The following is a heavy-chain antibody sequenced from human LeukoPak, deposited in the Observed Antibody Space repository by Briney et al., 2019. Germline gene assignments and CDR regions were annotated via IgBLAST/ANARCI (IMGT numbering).Heavy chain of an antibody. CDR1: GFSVSSNY. CDR2: FYSAGST. J-gene: IGHJ3*02. D-gene: IGHD1-26*01. CDR3: ARDMSPWESKNPDAFDI. Sequence: GALRLSCAASGFSVSSNYMNWVRQAPGKGLEWVSVFYSAGSTYYADSVRGRFTISRDNSKNTLYLQMNGLRAEDTAVYYCARDMSPWESKNPDAFDIWGQGTMVTVSS. V-gene: IGHV3-53*01.